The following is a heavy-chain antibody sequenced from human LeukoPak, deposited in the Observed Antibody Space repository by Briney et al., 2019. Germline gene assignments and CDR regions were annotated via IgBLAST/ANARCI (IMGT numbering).Heavy chain of an antibody. D-gene: IGHD4-11*01. Sequence: GASVKVSCKASGGTFSSYAISWVRQAPGQGLEWMGGIIPIFGTANYAQKFQGRVTITTDESTSTAYMELSSLRSEDTAVYYCARVIPYSNLLYNWFDPWGQGTLVTVSS. J-gene: IGHJ5*02. CDR1: GGTFSSYA. V-gene: IGHV1-69*05. CDR2: IIPIFGTA. CDR3: ARVIPYSNLLYNWFDP.